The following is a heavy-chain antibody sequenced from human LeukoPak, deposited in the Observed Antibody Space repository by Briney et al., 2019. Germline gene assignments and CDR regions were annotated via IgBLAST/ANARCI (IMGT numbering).Heavy chain of an antibody. CDR1: GYTFTSYG. CDR2: ISAYNGNT. J-gene: IGHJ4*02. V-gene: IGHV1-18*01. D-gene: IGHD6-13*01. CDR3: ARTLNSSSWRAPFDY. Sequence: GASVKVSCKASGYTFTSYGISWVRQAPGQGLEWMGWISAYNGNTNYAQKLQGRVTMTTDTSTSTAYMELRSLRSDDTAVYYCARTLNSSSWRAPFDYWGQGTLVTASS.